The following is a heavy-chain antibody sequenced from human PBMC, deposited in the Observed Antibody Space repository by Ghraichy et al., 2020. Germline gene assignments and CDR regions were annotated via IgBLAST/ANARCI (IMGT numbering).Heavy chain of an antibody. D-gene: IGHD5-12*01. CDR2: ISGSGGGT. V-gene: IGHV3-23*01. J-gene: IGHJ4*02. CDR1: GITFSNYA. Sequence: GGSLRLSCAASGITFSNYAMSWVRQAPGKGLEWVSVISGSGGGTYYADSVKGRFTISRDNSKNTLYLQMNSLRDEDTAIYYCAKDWSAYDYSPEYWGQGTLVTVSS. CDR3: AKDWSAYDYSPEY.